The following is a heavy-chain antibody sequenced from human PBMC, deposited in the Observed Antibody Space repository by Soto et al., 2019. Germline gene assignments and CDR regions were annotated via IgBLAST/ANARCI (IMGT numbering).Heavy chain of an antibody. D-gene: IGHD3-9*01. CDR1: GGTFSSYT. J-gene: IGHJ4*02. V-gene: IGHV1-69*02. CDR3: ARGGYDILTWYDY. Sequence: QVQLVQSGAEVKKPGSSVKVSCKASGGTFSSYTISWVRQAPGQGLEWMGRIIPILGIANYAQKFQGRVTXTXDXXTSTAYMELSSLRSEDTAVYYCARGGYDILTWYDYWGQGTLVTVSS. CDR2: IIPILGIA.